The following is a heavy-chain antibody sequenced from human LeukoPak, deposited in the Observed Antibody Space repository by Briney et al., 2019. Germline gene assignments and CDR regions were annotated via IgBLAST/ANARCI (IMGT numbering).Heavy chain of an antibody. J-gene: IGHJ4*02. Sequence: PSETLSLTCTVSVDSISSYFRTWIRQPRQEGLEWIVYIYYNGRTNFNPSLESRVTMSVDTSKNQFSLKLTSVTAADTAVYYCARDLAGGAVPVGYFDYWGQGVLVTVSS. V-gene: IGHV4-59*01. CDR1: VDSISSYF. D-gene: IGHD6-19*01. CDR3: ARDLAGGAVPVGYFDY. CDR2: IYYNGRT.